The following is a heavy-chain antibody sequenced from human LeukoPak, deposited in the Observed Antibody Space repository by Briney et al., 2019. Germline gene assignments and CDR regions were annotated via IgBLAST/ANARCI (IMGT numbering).Heavy chain of an antibody. CDR1: GFTFSNYA. CDR2: ISGSGGST. V-gene: IGHV3-23*01. Sequence: GGSLRLSCAASGFTFSNYAMSWVRQAPGKGLAWVSAISGSGGSTYYADSLKGRFTISRDNSKNTLYLQMNSLRAEDTAVYYCAKRAVGPFDYWGQGTLVTVSS. J-gene: IGHJ4*02. CDR3: AKRAVGPFDY. D-gene: IGHD4-23*01.